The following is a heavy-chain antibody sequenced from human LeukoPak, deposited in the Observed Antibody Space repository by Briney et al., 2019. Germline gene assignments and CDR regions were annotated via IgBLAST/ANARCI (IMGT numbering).Heavy chain of an antibody. CDR1: GFTVSSNY. Sequence: GGSLRLSCAASGFTVSSNYMNWVRQAPGKGLEWVGRIKGKVNGGTTDYAAPVKGRFTISRDDSKNTLYFQMNSLKTEDTAVYYCTALGYPQCFHHWGQGTLVTVSS. CDR2: IKGKVNGGTT. J-gene: IGHJ4*02. D-gene: IGHD2-15*01. V-gene: IGHV3-15*01. CDR3: TALGYPQCFHH.